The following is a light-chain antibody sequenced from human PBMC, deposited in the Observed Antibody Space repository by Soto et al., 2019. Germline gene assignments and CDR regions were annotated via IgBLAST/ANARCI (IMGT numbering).Light chain of an antibody. CDR1: HDISTF. J-gene: IGKJ5*01. CDR3: QQLYTLPFT. CDR2: EAS. Sequence: DIQLTQSPALLSGSIGDRFTITCLASHDISTFLAWYQQKPGKAPKLLIYEASTLQSGVPSRFSGSGSGTEFTLTISGLLPEDFAAYHCQQLYTLPFTFGQGTRLENK. V-gene: IGKV1-9*01.